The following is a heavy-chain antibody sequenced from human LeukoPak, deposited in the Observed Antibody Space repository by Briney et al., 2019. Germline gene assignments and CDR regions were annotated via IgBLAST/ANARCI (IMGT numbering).Heavy chain of an antibody. CDR1: GFTFSSYW. D-gene: IGHD4-11*01. J-gene: IGHJ5*02. CDR3: ARINGNDYSNYVWFDP. CDR2: IKQDGSEK. Sequence: PGGSLRLSCAASGFTFSSYWMSWVRQAPGKGLEWVANIKQDGSEKYYVDSVKGRFTISRDSAKNSLYLQMNSLRAEDTAVYYCARINGNDYSNYVWFDPWGQGTLVTVSS. V-gene: IGHV3-7*01.